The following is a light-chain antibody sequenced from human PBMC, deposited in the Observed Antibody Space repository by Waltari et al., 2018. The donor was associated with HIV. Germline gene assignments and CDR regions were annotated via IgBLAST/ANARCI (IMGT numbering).Light chain of an antibody. CDR3: QQYNNWPPGAT. J-gene: IGKJ4*01. Sequence: EIVMTQSPATLSVSPGERASLSCRASQSVGTNLAWYQKTPGQAPRLLIYGASTRATGIPGRFSGSGSGTEFTLTISSLQSEDFALYYCQQYNNWPPGATFGGGTKVEIK. V-gene: IGKV3-15*01. CDR2: GAS. CDR1: QSVGTN.